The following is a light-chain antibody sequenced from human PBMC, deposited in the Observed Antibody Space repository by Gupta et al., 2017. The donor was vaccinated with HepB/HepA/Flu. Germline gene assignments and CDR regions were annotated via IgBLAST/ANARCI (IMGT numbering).Light chain of an antibody. J-gene: IGKJ2*01. CDR2: GAS. Sequence: EIVLTQSPVTLSLSPGDRATLSCRASQSVGHYLAWYQQKLGQAPRLLIYGASSRAAGVTARCSGSGAGTDFTLTSSSREPEDFAVYYCQQWSYGHPTYTFGQGTKLEIK. CDR1: QSVGHY. V-gene: IGKV3D-11*02. CDR3: QQWSYGHPTYT.